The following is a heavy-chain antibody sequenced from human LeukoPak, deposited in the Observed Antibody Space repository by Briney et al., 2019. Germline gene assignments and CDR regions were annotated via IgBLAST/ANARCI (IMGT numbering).Heavy chain of an antibody. D-gene: IGHD2-2*02. V-gene: IGHV3-30*03. CDR2: ISYDGSNK. CDR1: GFTFSSYS. J-gene: IGHJ4*02. CDR3: ARVPAAIYALDH. Sequence: GGSLRLSCAASGFTFSSYSMNWVRQAPGKGLEWVAVISYDGSNKYYADSVKGRFTISRDNSKNTLYLQMNSLRAEDTAVYYCARVPAAIYALDHWGQGTLATVSS.